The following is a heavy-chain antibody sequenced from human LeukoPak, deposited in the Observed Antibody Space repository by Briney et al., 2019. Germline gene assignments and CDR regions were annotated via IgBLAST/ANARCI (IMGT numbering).Heavy chain of an antibody. CDR2: ISGSGGST. D-gene: IGHD2-2*01. J-gene: IGHJ4*02. CDR1: GFTFSSYW. V-gene: IGHV3-23*01. Sequence: GGSLRLSCAASGFTFSSYWMHWVRQAPGKGLEWVSAISGSGGSTYYADSVKGRFTISRDNSKNTLYLQMNSLRAEDTAVYYCAKRGSTIVVVPAARFFDYWGQGTLVTVSS. CDR3: AKRGSTIVVVPAARFFDY.